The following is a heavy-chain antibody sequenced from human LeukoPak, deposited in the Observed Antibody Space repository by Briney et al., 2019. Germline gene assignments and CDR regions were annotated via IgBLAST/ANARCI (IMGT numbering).Heavy chain of an antibody. V-gene: IGHV4-61*02. CDR2: IYTSGST. D-gene: IGHD4-17*01. Sequence: PSETLSLTCTVSGGSISSGSYYWSWIRQPAGKGLEWIGRIYTSGSTNYNPSLKSRVTISVDTSKNQFSLKLSSVTAADTAVYYCARSMTTVTTDYWGQGTLVTVSS. J-gene: IGHJ4*02. CDR1: GGSISSGSYY. CDR3: ARSMTTVTTDY.